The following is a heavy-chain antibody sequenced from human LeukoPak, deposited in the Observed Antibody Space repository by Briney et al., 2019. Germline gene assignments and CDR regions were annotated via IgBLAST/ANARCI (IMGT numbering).Heavy chain of an antibody. CDR3: AGIRDGYNDAYDI. J-gene: IGHJ3*02. V-gene: IGHV1-46*01. CDR1: GYTFTKSY. D-gene: IGHD5-24*01. CDR2: INPGGDNT. Sequence: ASVKVSCKASGYTFTKSYIHWVRQAPGQRLEWMGLINPGGDNTDYAQNFQGRLTMTSDTSARTVYMELSSLRSEDTAVYYCAGIRDGYNDAYDIWGQGTVVTVPS.